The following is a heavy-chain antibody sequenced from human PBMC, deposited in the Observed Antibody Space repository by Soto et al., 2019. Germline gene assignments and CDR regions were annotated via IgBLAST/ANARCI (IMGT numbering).Heavy chain of an antibody. CDR3: ARKGPPRDAFDI. CDR1: GFTFSSYA. V-gene: IGHV3-23*01. Sequence: GGSLRLSCAASGFTFSSYAMSWVRQAPGKGLEWVSAISGSGGSTYYADSVKGRFTISRDNSKNTLYVQMNSLRAEDTAIYYCARKGPPRDAFDIWGQGTMVTVSS. CDR2: ISGSGGST. J-gene: IGHJ3*02.